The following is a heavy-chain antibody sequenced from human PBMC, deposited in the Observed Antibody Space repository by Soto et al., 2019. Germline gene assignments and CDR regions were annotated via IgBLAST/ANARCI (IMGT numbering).Heavy chain of an antibody. CDR2: IRNKGYGEST. CDR3: TRFLAARFDF. D-gene: IGHD6-13*01. CDR1: GFIFGYYG. Sequence: GGSLRLACTASGFIFGYYGMIWVRQAPGKGLEYIGLIRNKGYGESTEYAASVKGRFTISRDDSKNIVYLQMNSLTAEDTGVYFCTRFLAARFDFWGQGTLVTVSS. J-gene: IGHJ4*02. V-gene: IGHV3-49*04.